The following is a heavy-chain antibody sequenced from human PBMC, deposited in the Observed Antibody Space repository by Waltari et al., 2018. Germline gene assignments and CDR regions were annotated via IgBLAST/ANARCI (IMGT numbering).Heavy chain of an antibody. V-gene: IGHV3-13*01. Sequence: EVQLVESGGALVQPGGSLRLSCEASGFIFSSYDMHWVRQTTGKGLEWVSVIGTVGYTYYPDSVKGRFTISRDNAKNSLYLQMNNLRAGDTAVYYCARAKPSGYKYWYYYDLDVWGRVTTVTVSS. J-gene: IGHJ6*02. D-gene: IGHD3-3*01. CDR1: GFIFSSYD. CDR3: ARAKPSGYKYWYYYDLDV. CDR2: IGTVGYT.